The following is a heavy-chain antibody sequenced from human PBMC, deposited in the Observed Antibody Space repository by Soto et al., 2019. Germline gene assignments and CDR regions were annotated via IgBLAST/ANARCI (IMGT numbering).Heavy chain of an antibody. Sequence: QVQLVQSGAEVKKPGSSVKVSCKASGSTFSNYTISWLRQAPGQGLEWMGRMIPFLDITRSAQKFQGRVTITADKSTSTAYMELSSLRSEDTAVYYCAGGMGPEPKMIYYYFGMDVWGQGTTVTVSS. D-gene: IGHD1-26*01. V-gene: IGHV1-69*02. CDR1: GSTFSNYT. CDR2: MIPFLDIT. CDR3: AGGMGPEPKMIYYYFGMDV. J-gene: IGHJ6*02.